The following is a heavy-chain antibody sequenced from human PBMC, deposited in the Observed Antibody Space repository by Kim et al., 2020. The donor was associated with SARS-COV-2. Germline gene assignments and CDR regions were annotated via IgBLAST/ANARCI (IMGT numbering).Heavy chain of an antibody. V-gene: IGHV3-53*01. Sequence: GGSLRLSCAASGFIVSSNYMSWVRQAPGKGLEWVSVIYSGGSTYYADSVKGRFTISRDNSKNTLYLQMNSLRAEDTAVYYCARDRRTGTTTYFYYYYMDVWGKGTTVTVSS. D-gene: IGHD1-7*01. CDR1: GFIVSSNY. CDR2: IYSGGST. CDR3: ARDRRTGTTTYFYYYYMDV. J-gene: IGHJ6*03.